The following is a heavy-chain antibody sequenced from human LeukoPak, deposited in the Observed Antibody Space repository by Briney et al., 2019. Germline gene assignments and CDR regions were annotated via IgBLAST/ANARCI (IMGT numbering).Heavy chain of an antibody. CDR3: ARLDIVVVPAAMKYYNWFDP. CDR2: INHSGST. J-gene: IGHJ5*02. Sequence: SETLSLTCAVYGGSFSGYYWSWIRQPPGKGLEWIGEINHSGSTNYNPSLKSRVTISVDTSKNQFSLKLSSVTAADTAVYYCARLDIVVVPAAMKYYNWFDPWGKGTLVTVSS. CDR1: GGSFSGYY. V-gene: IGHV4-34*01. D-gene: IGHD2-2*01.